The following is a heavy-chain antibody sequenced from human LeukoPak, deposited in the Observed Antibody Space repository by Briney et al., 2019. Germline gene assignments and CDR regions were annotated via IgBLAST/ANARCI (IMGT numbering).Heavy chain of an antibody. CDR1: GGSISRGGYY. CDR3: ARELGSSGYGWFDP. D-gene: IGHD3-22*01. J-gene: IGHJ5*02. Sequence: PSQTLSLTCTVSGGSISRGGYYWRWIRQHPGEGLVWIENIYYSGSTYYNPSLKTRLTISVDTSKNQCSLKLSSVTAADTAVYYCARELGSSGYGWFDPWGQGTLVTVSS. V-gene: IGHV4-31*03. CDR2: IYYSGST.